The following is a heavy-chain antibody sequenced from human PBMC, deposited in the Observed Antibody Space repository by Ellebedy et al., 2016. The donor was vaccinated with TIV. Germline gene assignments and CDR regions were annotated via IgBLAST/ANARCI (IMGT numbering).Heavy chain of an antibody. V-gene: IGHV3-11*05. D-gene: IGHD2-21*02. CDR3: ARVWAVVTAPRYWYFDL. J-gene: IGHJ2*01. CDR2: ISSSSSYT. Sequence: GGSLRLSXAASGFTFSDYYMSWIRQAPGKGLEWVSYISSSSSYTNYADSVKGRFTISRDNAKNSLYLQMNSLRAEDTAVYYCARVWAVVTAPRYWYFDLWGRGTLVTVSS. CDR1: GFTFSDYY.